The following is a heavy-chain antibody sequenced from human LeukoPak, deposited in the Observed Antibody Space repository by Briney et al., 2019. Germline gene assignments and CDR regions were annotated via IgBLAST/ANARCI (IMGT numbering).Heavy chain of an antibody. CDR1: RVSFSDHY. J-gene: IGHJ4*02. D-gene: IGHD2-21*01. Sequence: PGGSLRLSCTASRVSFSDHYMTWMRQAPGKGLEWISYITSSGRSTDYADSVKGRFIISRDNAMNSLFLQMSSLRVDDTAVYYGTRDPDYGDPDWGQGTLVTVSS. CDR3: TRDPDYGDPD. V-gene: IGHV3-11*01. CDR2: ITSSGRST.